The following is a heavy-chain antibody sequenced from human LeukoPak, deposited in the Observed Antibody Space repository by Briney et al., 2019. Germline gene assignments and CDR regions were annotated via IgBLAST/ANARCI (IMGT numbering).Heavy chain of an antibody. D-gene: IGHD6-19*01. J-gene: IGHJ4*02. CDR2: ISYDGSNK. V-gene: IGHV3-30*18. CDR3: AKFDSSGWYVLDY. Sequence: PGRSLRLSCAASGFTFSSYGMHWVRQAPGKGLEWVAVISYDGSNKYYADSVKGRFTISRDNSKNTLYLQMNSLRAEDTAVYYCAKFDSSGWYVLDYWGQGTLVTVSS. CDR1: GFTFSSYG.